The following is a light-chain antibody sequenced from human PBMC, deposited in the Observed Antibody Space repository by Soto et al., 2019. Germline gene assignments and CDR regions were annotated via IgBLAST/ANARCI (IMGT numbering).Light chain of an antibody. CDR3: QQYNNWPWT. CDR2: GAS. J-gene: IGKJ1*01. Sequence: EIVMTQSPATLSVSPGERATLSCRASQSVSSNLAWYQQKPGQAPRLLIYGASTRATGIPARFSGSRSGTDFPLTISSLQSADFAVYYCQQYNNWPWTFGQGTKVEIK. V-gene: IGKV3-15*01. CDR1: QSVSSN.